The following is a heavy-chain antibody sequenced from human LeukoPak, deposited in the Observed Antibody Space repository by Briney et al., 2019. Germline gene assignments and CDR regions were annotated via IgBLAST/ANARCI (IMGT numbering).Heavy chain of an antibody. CDR3: ARGCRDDFWSGYYWDY. V-gene: IGHV4-30-4*08. CDR2: IYYSGST. J-gene: IGHJ4*02. Sequence: SETLSLTCTVSGGSISSGDYYWSWIRQPPGKGLEWIGYIYYSGSTYYNPSLKSRVTISVDTSKNQFSLELSSVTAADTAVYYCARGCRDDFWSGYYWDYWGQGTLVTVSS. CDR1: GGSISSGDYY. D-gene: IGHD3-3*01.